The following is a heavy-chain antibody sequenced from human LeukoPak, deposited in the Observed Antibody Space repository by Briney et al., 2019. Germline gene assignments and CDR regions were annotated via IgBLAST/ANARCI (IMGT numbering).Heavy chain of an antibody. CDR1: GYTFTGYY. Sequence: ASVKVSCKASGYTFTGYYMHWVRQAPGQGLEWMGWINTNTGNPTYAQGFTGRFVFSLDTSVSTAYLQISSLKAEDTAVYYCARVVATITYYYMDVWGKGTTVTVSS. CDR3: ARVVATITYYYMDV. V-gene: IGHV7-4-1*02. D-gene: IGHD5-12*01. CDR2: INTNTGNP. J-gene: IGHJ6*03.